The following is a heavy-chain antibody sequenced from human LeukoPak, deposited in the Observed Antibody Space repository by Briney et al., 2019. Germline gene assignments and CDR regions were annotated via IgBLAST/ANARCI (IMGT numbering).Heavy chain of an antibody. CDR2: IIPIFGTA. CDR1: GGTFSSYA. J-gene: IGHJ4*02. Sequence: ASVKVSCKASGGTFSSYAISWVRQAPGQGLEWMGGIIPIFGTANYAQKFQGRVTITTDESTSTAYMELSSLRSEDTAVYYCPRNPLDYYDSSGYYYSFFDYWGQGTLVTVSS. D-gene: IGHD3-22*01. CDR3: PRNPLDYYDSSGYYYSFFDY. V-gene: IGHV1-69*05.